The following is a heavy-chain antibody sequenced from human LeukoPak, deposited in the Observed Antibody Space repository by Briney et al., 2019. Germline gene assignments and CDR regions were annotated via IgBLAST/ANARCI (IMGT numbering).Heavy chain of an antibody. CDR1: GFSINNYW. CDR3: ARQAGVT. CDR2: IKGDASEK. V-gene: IGHV3-7*01. Sequence: PGGTLRLSGAVSGFSINNYWMTWYRQAPGKGQECVAHIKGDASEKYYLDSVKGRFTISRDNAKNSLYLQMNSLRAEDTAVYYCARQAGVTWGQGTLVTASS. D-gene: IGHD6-19*01. J-gene: IGHJ5*02.